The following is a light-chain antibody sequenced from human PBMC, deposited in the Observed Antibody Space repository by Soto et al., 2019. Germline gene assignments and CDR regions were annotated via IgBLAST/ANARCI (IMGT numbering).Light chain of an antibody. CDR1: QSISSY. Sequence: QMTQSPSSLSASVGDRVTITCRASQSISSYLNWYQQKPGKAPKLLIYAASSLQSGVPSRFSGSGSGTDFTLTISSLQPEDFATYYCQQSFTFGPGTKVDIK. CDR3: QQSFT. J-gene: IGKJ3*01. CDR2: AAS. V-gene: IGKV1-39*01.